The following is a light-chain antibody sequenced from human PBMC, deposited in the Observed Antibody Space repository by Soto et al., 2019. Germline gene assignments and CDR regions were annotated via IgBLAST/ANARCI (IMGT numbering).Light chain of an antibody. CDR2: DAS. V-gene: IGKV3D-11*01. CDR1: QGLGTN. CDR3: QQRSNWHLT. J-gene: IGKJ4*01. Sequence: EVVTTQSPATLSVSPGERATLSCRASQGLGTNLAWYQQKPGQAPRLLIYDASNRATGIPARFSGSGSGTDFTLTISSLEPEDFAVYYCQQRSNWHLTFGGGTKVDI.